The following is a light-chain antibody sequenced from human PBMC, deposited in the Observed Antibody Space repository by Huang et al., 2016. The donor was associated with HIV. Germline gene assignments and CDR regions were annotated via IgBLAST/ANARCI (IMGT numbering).Light chain of an antibody. V-gene: IGKV4-1*01. CDR3: QQYYSPPYI. J-gene: IGKJ2*01. CDR1: QGVLYNYNKKYY. CDR2: LAS. Sequence: DIVITQSPDSLAASLGERATINCKSSQGVLYNYNKKYYLAWYQQKPGQPPKFLIYLASTRAAGVPDRFIGCVSGTVFTLTINSLRAGDVAIYYCQQYYSPPYIFGQGTRLEIK.